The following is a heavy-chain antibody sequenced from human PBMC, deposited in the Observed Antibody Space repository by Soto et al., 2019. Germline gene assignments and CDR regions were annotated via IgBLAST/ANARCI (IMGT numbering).Heavy chain of an antibody. CDR3: ARARWSSGYSLDY. CDR2: IHYLGNT. V-gene: IGHV4-61*01. D-gene: IGHD3-22*01. J-gene: IGHJ4*02. CDR1: RGSVSSGRYY. Sequence: SETLSLTCTVSRGSVSSGRYYWSWIRQPPGKGLEWIGNIHYLGNTNYNPSLKSRVTISVDTSKEQFSLKLSSVTAADTAVYYCARARWSSGYSLDYWGKGTLVTVSS.